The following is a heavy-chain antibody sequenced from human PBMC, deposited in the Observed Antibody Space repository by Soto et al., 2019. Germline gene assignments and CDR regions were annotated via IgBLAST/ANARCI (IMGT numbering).Heavy chain of an antibody. Sequence: GGSLRLSCAASGFTFSSYSMNWVRQAPGKGLEWVSSISSSSSYIYYADSVKGRFTISRDNAKNSLYLQMNSLRAEDTAVYYCARDYSSSWPSAFDYWGPGTLVTVSS. CDR3: ARDYSSSWPSAFDY. D-gene: IGHD6-13*01. CDR2: ISSSSSYI. V-gene: IGHV3-21*01. J-gene: IGHJ4*02. CDR1: GFTFSSYS.